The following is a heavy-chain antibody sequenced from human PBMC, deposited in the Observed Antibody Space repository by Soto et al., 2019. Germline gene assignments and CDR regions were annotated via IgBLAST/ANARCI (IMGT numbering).Heavy chain of an antibody. J-gene: IGHJ6*03. D-gene: IGHD3-10*01. Sequence: GGSLRLSCAASGFTFSSYAMSWVRQAPGKGLEWVSAISGSGGSTYYADSVKGRFTISRDNSKNTLYLQMNSLRAEDTAVYYCAKAEVLLWFGEPEGYYMDVWGKGTTVTVSS. CDR1: GFTFSSYA. CDR2: ISGSGGST. CDR3: AKAEVLLWFGEPEGYYMDV. V-gene: IGHV3-23*01.